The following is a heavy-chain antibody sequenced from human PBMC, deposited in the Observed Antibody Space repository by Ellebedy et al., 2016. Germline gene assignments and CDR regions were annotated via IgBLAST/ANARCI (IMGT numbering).Heavy chain of an antibody. CDR3: AKDRDDAGDFVFDS. Sequence: GGSLRLSXTASGFTFSNYVMSWVRQAPGKGLKWVSGISRSDDSTYYADSVKGRFTISRDDPKSTLYLQMNNLRAEDTDVYYCAKDRDDAGDFVFDSWGQGTLVTVSS. D-gene: IGHD4-17*01. V-gene: IGHV3-23*01. CDR2: ISRSDDST. CDR1: GFTFSNYV. J-gene: IGHJ4*02.